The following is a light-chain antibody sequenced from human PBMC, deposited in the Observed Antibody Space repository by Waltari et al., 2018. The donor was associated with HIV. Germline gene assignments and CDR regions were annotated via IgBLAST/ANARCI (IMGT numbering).Light chain of an antibody. CDR3: SSYAGSNNRV. Sequence: QLVLTQSPSASGSPGQSVTISCTGTSSDVGGYNYVSWYQQHPGKAPKLMIYEVNKRPSGVPDRFSGSKSGNTASLTVSGLQAEDEADYYCSSYAGSNNRVFGGGTKLTVL. V-gene: IGLV2-8*01. J-gene: IGLJ2*01. CDR2: EVN. CDR1: SSDVGGYNY.